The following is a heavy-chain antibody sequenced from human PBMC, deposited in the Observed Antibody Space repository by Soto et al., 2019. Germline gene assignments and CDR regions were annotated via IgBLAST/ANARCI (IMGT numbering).Heavy chain of an antibody. D-gene: IGHD1-26*01. V-gene: IGHV3-33*01. CDR3: ARDRYSGSYSDY. J-gene: IGHJ4*02. CDR2: IWYDGSNK. Sequence: GGSLRLSCAASGFTFSSYGMHWVRQAPGKGLEWVAVIWYDGSNKYYADSVKGRFTISRDNSKNTLYLQMKSLRAEDTAVYYCARDRYSGSYSDYWGQGTLVTVSS. CDR1: GFTFSSYG.